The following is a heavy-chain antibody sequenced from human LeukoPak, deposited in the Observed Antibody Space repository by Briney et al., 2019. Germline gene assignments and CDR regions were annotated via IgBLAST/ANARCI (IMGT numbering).Heavy chain of an antibody. CDR1: GASISSSNW. Sequence: SETLSLTCAVSGASISSSNWWSGVRQPPGKGLEWFGEIYHSGNTNYNPSLKSRVSISLDKSSNHFSLRLTSVTAADTAMYFCAREEMPGKFDYWGQGTLVTVSS. V-gene: IGHV4-4*02. J-gene: IGHJ4*02. CDR3: AREEMPGKFDY. CDR2: IYHSGNT. D-gene: IGHD1-26*01.